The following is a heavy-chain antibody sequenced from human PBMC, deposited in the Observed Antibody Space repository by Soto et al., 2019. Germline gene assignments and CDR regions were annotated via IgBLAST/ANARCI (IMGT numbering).Heavy chain of an antibody. Sequence: EVQLVESGGGLVQPGGSLRLSCAASGFTFSSYSMNWVRQAPGKGPEWVSYISSSSSTIYYADSVKGRFTISRDNAKNSLYLQMNSLRAEDTAVYYCARPHSARDPYYYYYYMDVWGKGTTVTVSS. J-gene: IGHJ6*03. CDR2: ISSSSSTI. D-gene: IGHD2-15*01. V-gene: IGHV3-48*01. CDR1: GFTFSSYS. CDR3: ARPHSARDPYYYYYYMDV.